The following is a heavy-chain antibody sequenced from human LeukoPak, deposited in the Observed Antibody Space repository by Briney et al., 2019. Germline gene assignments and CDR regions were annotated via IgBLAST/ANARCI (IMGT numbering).Heavy chain of an antibody. J-gene: IGHJ6*02. Sequence: ASVKVSCKASGYIFTNYGISWVRQAPGQGLEWMGWISSYNGNTKYAQSFQGRVTMTTDTSMSTGYMELRSLRSEDTAVYYCARRGPETVTHYYYGMDVWGQGTTVTVSS. CDR3: ARRGPETVTHYYYGMDV. D-gene: IGHD3-16*02. CDR1: GYIFTNYG. CDR2: ISSYNGNT. V-gene: IGHV1-18*01.